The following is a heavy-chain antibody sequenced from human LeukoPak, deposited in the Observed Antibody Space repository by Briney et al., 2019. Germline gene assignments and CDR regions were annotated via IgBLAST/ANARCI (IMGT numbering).Heavy chain of an antibody. Sequence: GGSLRLSCAASGFTFSHYEMNWVRQAPGKGLEWVSYIGTTGTTIFYADSVKGRFTISRDNAKNSLFLQMHSLRAEDTAVYYCARGFAPHDFWGQGTLVTVSS. CDR3: ARGFAPHDF. V-gene: IGHV3-48*03. J-gene: IGHJ4*02. CDR2: IGTTGTTI. CDR1: GFTFSHYE.